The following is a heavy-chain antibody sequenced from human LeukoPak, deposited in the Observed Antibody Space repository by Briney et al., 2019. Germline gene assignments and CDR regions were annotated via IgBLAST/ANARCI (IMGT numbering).Heavy chain of an antibody. V-gene: IGHV4-59*01. CDR3: ASFSRYSSGWYGYFDY. J-gene: IGHJ4*02. CDR1: GGSISSYY. Sequence: SETLSLTCTVSGGSISSYYWSWIRQPPGKGLEWIGYIYYSGSTNYNPSLKSRVTISVDTSKNQFSLKLSPVTAADTAVYYCASFSRYSSGWYGYFDYWGQGTLVTVSS. CDR2: IYYSGST. D-gene: IGHD6-19*01.